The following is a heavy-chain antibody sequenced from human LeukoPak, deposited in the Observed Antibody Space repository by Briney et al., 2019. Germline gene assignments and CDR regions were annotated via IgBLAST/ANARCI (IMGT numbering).Heavy chain of an antibody. V-gene: IGHV3-66*01. J-gene: IGHJ4*02. CDR1: GFTVSSNY. CDR2: IYSGGST. D-gene: IGHD3-3*01. Sequence: GGSLRLSCAASGFTVSSNYMSWVRQAPGKGLEWVSVIYSGGSTYYADSVKGRLTISRDNSKNTLYLQMNSLRAEDTAVYYCARVELWSGYYFDYWGQGTLVTVSS. CDR3: ARVELWSGYYFDY.